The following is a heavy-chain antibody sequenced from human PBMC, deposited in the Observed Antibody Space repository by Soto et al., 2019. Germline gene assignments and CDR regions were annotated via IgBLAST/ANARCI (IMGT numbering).Heavy chain of an antibody. Sequence: PGGALRLSCAASEFSFYHYAMSWVPPAPGKGLEWVSSITYTGVSTYYVDSVKGRFTISRDNSKDTLYLQMNSLRAEDTAIYYCAKASVWYPYFDSSGQGTLVTVSS. CDR3: AKASVWYPYFDS. CDR2: ITYTGVST. V-gene: IGHV3-23*01. D-gene: IGHD6-13*01. J-gene: IGHJ4*02. CDR1: EFSFYHYA.